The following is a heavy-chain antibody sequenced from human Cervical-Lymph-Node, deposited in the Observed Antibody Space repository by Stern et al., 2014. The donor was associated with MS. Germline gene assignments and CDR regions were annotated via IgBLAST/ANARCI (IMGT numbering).Heavy chain of an antibody. V-gene: IGHV1-2*04. J-gene: IGHJ6*02. Sequence: VQLVESGAEVKKAGASVKVSCKASGYTFTGYYIHWVRQAPGQGLEWMGWIIPSSGSTGYSQKFQGWVTMTRDTSISTAYMELNRLRSDETAVYYCARVAPALGYGMDVWGQGTTVIVSS. CDR1: GYTFTGYY. CDR3: ARVAPALGYGMDV. CDR2: IIPSSGST.